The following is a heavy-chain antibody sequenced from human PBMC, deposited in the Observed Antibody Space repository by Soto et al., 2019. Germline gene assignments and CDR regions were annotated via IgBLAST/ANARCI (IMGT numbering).Heavy chain of an antibody. V-gene: IGHV3-30*18. D-gene: IGHD5-18*01. CDR3: AKDTAMVFYYYGMDV. J-gene: IGHJ6*02. CDR2: ISYDGSNK. CDR1: GFTFSSYG. Sequence: LRLSCAASGFTFSSYGMHWVRQAPGKGLEWVAVISYDGSNKYYADSVKGRFAISGDNSKNTLYLQMNSLRAEDTAVYYCAKDTAMVFYYYGMDVWGQGTTVTVSS.